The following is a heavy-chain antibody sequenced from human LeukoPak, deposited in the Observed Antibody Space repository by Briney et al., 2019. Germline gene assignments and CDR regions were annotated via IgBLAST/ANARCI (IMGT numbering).Heavy chain of an antibody. CDR1: GFTFDDYA. Sequence: GRSLRLSCAASGFTFDDYALHWVRQAPGKGLEWVTVISYDGRNEYYADSVKGRFTISRDNSKNTLFLQMNSLRAEDTAVYYCAVTTSTTGYYYGMDVWGQGTAVTVSS. D-gene: IGHD4-17*01. CDR2: ISYDGRNE. J-gene: IGHJ6*02. CDR3: AVTTSTTGYYYGMDV. V-gene: IGHV3-30*04.